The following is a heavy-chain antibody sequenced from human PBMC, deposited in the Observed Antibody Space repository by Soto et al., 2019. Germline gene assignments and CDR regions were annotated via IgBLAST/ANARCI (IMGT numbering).Heavy chain of an antibody. CDR2: FFYSGAT. J-gene: IGHJ5*01. V-gene: IGHV4-39*01. D-gene: IGHD3-10*02. Sequence: SETLSLTCTVSDGSISSRNYYWGWIRQSPGKGLEWIGSFFYSGATYYNPSLKSRVTIFVDMSKNQVSLKLSSVTAADSAVYSCERILFAGGVTYNWSDSWGQGTLVTVSS. CDR1: DGSISSRNYY. CDR3: ERILFAGGVTYNWSDS.